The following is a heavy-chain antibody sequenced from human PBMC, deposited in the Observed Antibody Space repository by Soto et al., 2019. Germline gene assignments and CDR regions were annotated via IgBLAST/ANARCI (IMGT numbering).Heavy chain of an antibody. D-gene: IGHD3-10*01. V-gene: IGHV3-21*01. CDR2: ISSSSSYI. CDR1: GFTFSSYS. CDR3: ARDLRYYYGSGSSGPTYGMDV. J-gene: IGHJ6*02. Sequence: GGSLRLSGAASGFTFSSYSMNWVRQAPGKGLEWVSSISSSSSYIYYADSVKGRFTISRDNAKNSLYLQMNSLSAEDTAVYYCARDLRYYYGSGSSGPTYGMDVWGQGTTVTVSS.